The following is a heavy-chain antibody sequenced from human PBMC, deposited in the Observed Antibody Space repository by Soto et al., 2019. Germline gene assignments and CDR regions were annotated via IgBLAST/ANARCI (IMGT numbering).Heavy chain of an antibody. CDR1: GFTFGEYS. V-gene: IGHV3-64D*06. CDR2: ISSDGDIT. CDR3: VKVSTFYDILTGYYSTNFFDP. D-gene: IGHD3-9*01. Sequence: GGSLRLSCSASGFTFGEYSMHWVRQAPGKGLQYVSTISSDGDITYYADSVKGRFTISRDNSKNTLYLQMNSLRPEDTAVYYCVKVSTFYDILTGYYSTNFFDPWGQGTLVTVSS. J-gene: IGHJ5*02.